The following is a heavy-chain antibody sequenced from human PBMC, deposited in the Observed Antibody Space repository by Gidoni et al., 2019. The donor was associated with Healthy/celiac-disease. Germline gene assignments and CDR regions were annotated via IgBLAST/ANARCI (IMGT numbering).Heavy chain of an antibody. Sequence: EVQLVPSVAEVKKPGESLRLSCTGSAYSFTSYWISWVRQRPGKGLEWMGRIDPSDSYTNYSPSFQGHVTISADKSISTAYLQWSSLKASDTAMYYCARGDRGWFFRDWGQGTLVTVSS. V-gene: IGHV5-10-1*03. CDR3: ARGDRGWFFRD. J-gene: IGHJ4*02. CDR1: AYSFTSYW. D-gene: IGHD6-19*01. CDR2: IDPSDSYT.